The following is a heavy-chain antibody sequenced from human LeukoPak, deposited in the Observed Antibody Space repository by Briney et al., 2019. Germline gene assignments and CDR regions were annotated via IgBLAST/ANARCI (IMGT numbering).Heavy chain of an antibody. CDR1: GFTFNNYA. J-gene: IGHJ4*02. Sequence: GGSLRLSCAASGFTFNNYAMTWVRQSPRKGLEWVASISGRGGTTDYADSVKGRFTISRDNSQNTLYLQMNSLRAEDTAVYYCAKEENDYYDSSGYYPIDSWGQGTLVTVSS. D-gene: IGHD3-22*01. CDR2: ISGRGGTT. V-gene: IGHV3-23*01. CDR3: AKEENDYYDSSGYYPIDS.